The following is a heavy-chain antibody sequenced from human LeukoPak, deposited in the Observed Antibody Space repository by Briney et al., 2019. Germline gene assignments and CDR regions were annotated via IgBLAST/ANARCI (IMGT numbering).Heavy chain of an antibody. CDR3: ARDLSHIVVVTAIFDY. D-gene: IGHD2-21*02. J-gene: IGHJ4*02. CDR1: GFTFSSYA. V-gene: IGHV3-21*01. CDR2: ISSSSSYI. Sequence: PGRSLRLSCAAAGFTFSSYAMSWVRQAPGKGLEWVSSISSSSSYIYYADSVKGRFTISRDNAKNSLYLQMNSLRAEDTAVYYCARDLSHIVVVTAIFDYWGQGTLVTVSS.